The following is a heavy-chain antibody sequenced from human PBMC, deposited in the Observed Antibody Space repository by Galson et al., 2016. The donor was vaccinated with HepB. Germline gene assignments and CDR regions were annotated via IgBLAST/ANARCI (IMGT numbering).Heavy chain of an antibody. CDR3: AGDRGQGSQLDS. CDR2: VWNAGDIH. CDR1: GFTFDTYG. V-gene: IGHV3-33*01. Sequence: SLRLSCAVSGFTFDTYGIHWVRQAPGKRLQWVAVVWNAGDIHSYADSVKGRFTISRDKSKNMVFLHMDSLIVDDTALYYCAGDRGQGSQLDSWGQGTLVGVSS. D-gene: IGHD1-1*01. J-gene: IGHJ1*01.